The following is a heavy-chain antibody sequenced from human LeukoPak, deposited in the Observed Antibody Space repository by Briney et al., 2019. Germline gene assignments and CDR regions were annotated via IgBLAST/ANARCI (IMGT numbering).Heavy chain of an antibody. CDR2: ITSSSSYI. V-gene: IGHV3-21*06. CDR3: ARDPYSGNYGAYYYYYMDV. J-gene: IGHJ6*03. D-gene: IGHD1-26*01. Sequence: PGGSLRLSCAASGFTFTSYNMNWVRQAPGKGLEWVSSITSSSSYIYYADSVKGRFTIPRDNAKNSLYLQMDSLRVEDTAVYYCARDPYSGNYGAYYYYYMDVWGKETTVTISS. CDR1: GFTFTSYN.